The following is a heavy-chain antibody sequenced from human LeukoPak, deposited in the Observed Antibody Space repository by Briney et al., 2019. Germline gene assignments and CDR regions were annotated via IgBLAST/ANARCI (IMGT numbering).Heavy chain of an antibody. CDR2: IRYDGSNK. V-gene: IGHV3-30*02. J-gene: IGHJ6*03. D-gene: IGHD1-26*01. CDR1: GFTFSSYG. CDR3: AKGRGWEASYYYYYMDV. Sequence: GGSLRLSCAASGFTFSSYGIHWVRQAPGKGLEWVAFIRYDGSNKYYTDSAKGRFTISRDNSKNTLYLQMNSLRAEDTAVYYCAKGRGWEASYYYYYMDVWGKGTTVTIS.